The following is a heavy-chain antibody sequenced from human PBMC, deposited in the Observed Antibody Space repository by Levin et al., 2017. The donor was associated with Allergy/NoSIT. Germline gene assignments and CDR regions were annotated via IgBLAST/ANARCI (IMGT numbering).Heavy chain of an antibody. J-gene: IGHJ3*02. CDR1: GYTFTGYY. CDR3: ARPLLWFGESAFDI. CDR2: INPNSGGT. D-gene: IGHD3-10*01. V-gene: IGHV1-2*02. Sequence: GAPVKVSCKASGYTFTGYYMHWVRQAPGQGLEWMGWINPNSGGTNYAQKFQGRVTMTRDTSISTAYMELSRLRSDDTAVYYCARPLLWFGESAFDIWGQGTMVTVSS.